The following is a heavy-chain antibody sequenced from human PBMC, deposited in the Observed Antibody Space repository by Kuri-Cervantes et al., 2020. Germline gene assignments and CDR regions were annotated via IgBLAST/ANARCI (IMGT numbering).Heavy chain of an antibody. CDR2: ISYDGSNK. Sequence: RPLSLTCAASGFTSSSYGMHWVRQAPGKGLEWVAVISYDGSNKYYADSVKGRFTISRDNSKNTLYLQMNSLRAEDTAVYYCAKDCSGGSCSSPDYWGQGTLVTVSS. V-gene: IGHV3-30*18. CDR1: GFTSSSYG. CDR3: AKDCSGGSCSSPDY. J-gene: IGHJ4*02. D-gene: IGHD2-15*01.